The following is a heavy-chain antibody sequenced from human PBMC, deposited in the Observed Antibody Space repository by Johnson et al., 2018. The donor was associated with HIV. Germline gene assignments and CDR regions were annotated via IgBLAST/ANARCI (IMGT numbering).Heavy chain of an antibody. CDR2: ISSDGSSK. D-gene: IGHD2-2*01. CDR3: ARGGQLLLWDAFDI. J-gene: IGHJ3*02. Sequence: QVQLVESGGGLVKPGGSPRLSCAASGFTFSDYYVSWVRQAPEKGLEWVSRISSDGSSKPYAVSVRGRFTISRDDSKNTLYLQMNRLRAEDTAVYYCARGGQLLLWDAFDIWGQGTMVTVSS. CDR1: GFTFSDYY. V-gene: IGHV3-11*04.